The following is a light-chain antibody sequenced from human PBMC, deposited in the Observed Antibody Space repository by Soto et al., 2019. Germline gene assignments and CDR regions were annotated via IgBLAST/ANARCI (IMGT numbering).Light chain of an antibody. Sequence: QSVLTLSPSVSGAPGQRVTLSCTGSSSNIGAGYDVHWYQQLPGAAPKLLIYDNNNRPSGVPDRFSGSKSGASASLAITGLQDEDEADYYCQSYDTRMSGYVFGTGIKVTVL. V-gene: IGLV1-40*01. J-gene: IGLJ1*01. CDR2: DNN. CDR3: QSYDTRMSGYV. CDR1: SSNIGAGYD.